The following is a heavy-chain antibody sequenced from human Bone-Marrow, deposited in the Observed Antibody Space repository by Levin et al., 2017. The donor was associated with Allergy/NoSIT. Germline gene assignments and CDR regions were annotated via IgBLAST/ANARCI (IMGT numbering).Heavy chain of an antibody. D-gene: IGHD1-1*01. J-gene: IGHJ4*02. V-gene: IGHV3-23*01. CDR2: IVNSGST. CDR1: GFTFSSYA. CDR3: AKGTTTGTTRSDY. Sequence: LSLTCAASGFTFSSYAMSWVRQAPGKGLEWISSIVNSGSTYYADSVKGRFTISRDNSKNTLYLQMNSLRAEDTAEYYCAKGTTTGTTRSDYWGQGTLVTVSS.